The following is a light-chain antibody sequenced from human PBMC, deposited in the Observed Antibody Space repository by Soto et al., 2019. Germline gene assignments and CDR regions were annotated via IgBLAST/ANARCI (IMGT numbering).Light chain of an antibody. V-gene: IGLV1-47*01. CDR2: RNN. Sequence: QSVLTQPPSASGTPGQRVTISCSGSSSNIGSNYVYWYQQLPGTAPKHLIYRNNKRPSGVPDRFSGSKSGTSASLAISGLRSEDEADYYCAAWDDSLSGVVFGGGTKLTVL. J-gene: IGLJ2*01. CDR1: SSNIGSNY. CDR3: AAWDDSLSGVV.